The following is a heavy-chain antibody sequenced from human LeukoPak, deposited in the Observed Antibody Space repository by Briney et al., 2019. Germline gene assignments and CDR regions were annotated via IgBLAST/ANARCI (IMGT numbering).Heavy chain of an antibody. CDR3: ARVAAGTGSELRFLEWLSDY. Sequence: SVKVSCKASGGTFSSYAISGVRQAPGQGLEWMGRIIPILGIANYAQKFQGRVTITADKSTSTVYMELSSLRSEDTAVYYCARVAAGTGSELRFLEWLSDYWGQGTLVTVSS. CDR2: IIPILGIA. V-gene: IGHV1-69*04. J-gene: IGHJ4*02. CDR1: GGTFSSYA. D-gene: IGHD3-3*01.